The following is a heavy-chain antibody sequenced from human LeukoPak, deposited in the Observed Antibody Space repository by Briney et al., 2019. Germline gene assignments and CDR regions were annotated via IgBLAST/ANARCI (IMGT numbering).Heavy chain of an antibody. CDR2: IYYTGST. CDR1: GGSISTGSYY. J-gene: IGHJ4*02. Sequence: SETLSLTCTVSGGSISTGSYYWGWIRQTPGKGLEWIGSIYYTGSTYYNPSLKSRVTISVDTSKNQFSLKLSSVTAADTAVYYCARHSRSYYGSGSYYFDYWGQGTLVTVSS. D-gene: IGHD3-10*01. CDR3: ARHSRSYYGSGSYYFDY. V-gene: IGHV4-39*01.